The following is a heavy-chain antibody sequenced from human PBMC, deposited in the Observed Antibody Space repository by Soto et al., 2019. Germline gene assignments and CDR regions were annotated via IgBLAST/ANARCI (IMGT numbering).Heavy chain of an antibody. D-gene: IGHD3-10*01. CDR3: ARDRDAYYYGSGTFHSDY. V-gene: IGHV3-11*01. J-gene: IGHJ4*02. CDR2: ISSSGGTT. CDR1: GFTFGDYY. Sequence: VGSLRLSCAASGFTFGDYYMTWIRQSPGKGLECVSYISSSGGTTYHADSVKSRFTISRDNAKNSLYLQMNSLRVEDSAVYYCARDRDAYYYGSGTFHSDYWGQGTLVTVSS.